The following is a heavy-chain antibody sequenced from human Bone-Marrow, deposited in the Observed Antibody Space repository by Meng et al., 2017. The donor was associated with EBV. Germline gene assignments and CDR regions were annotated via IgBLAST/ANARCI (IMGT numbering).Heavy chain of an antibody. CDR2: LIPMLGAP. J-gene: IGHJ4*02. Sequence: QGQLGHSGAEVKKPGSSVKVSCKTSGGTFSSDAFSWVGQAPGQGLEWMGGLIPMLGAPNYAQKFQDRVTIIADKSTSIHYMELSSLRSDDTAVYYCASESGRGYTPDYWGRGALVTVSS. CDR3: ASESGRGYTPDY. CDR1: GGTFSSDA. V-gene: IGHV1-69*06. D-gene: IGHD3-10*01.